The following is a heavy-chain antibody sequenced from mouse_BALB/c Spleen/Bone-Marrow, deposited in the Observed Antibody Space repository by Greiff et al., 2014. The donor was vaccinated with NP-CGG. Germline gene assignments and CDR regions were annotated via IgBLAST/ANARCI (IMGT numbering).Heavy chain of an antibody. CDR1: GYTFTSYW. CDR2: IYPSDSYT. Sequence: QVQLQQSGAELVRPGASVKLSCKASGYTFTSYWINWVKQRPGQGLQWIGNIYPSDSYTNYNQKFKDKATLTVGKSSSTAYMQLSSPTSEDSAVYYCTRGDYYGSSSFAYWGQGTLVTVST. V-gene: IGHV1-69*02. J-gene: IGHJ3*01. CDR3: TRGDYYGSSSFAY. D-gene: IGHD1-1*01.